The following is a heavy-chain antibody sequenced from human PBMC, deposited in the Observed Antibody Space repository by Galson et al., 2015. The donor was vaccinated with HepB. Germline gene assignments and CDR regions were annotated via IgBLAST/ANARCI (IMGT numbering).Heavy chain of an antibody. D-gene: IGHD4-17*01. CDR3: AGQTTVTSRWFDP. CDR2: INPSGGST. J-gene: IGHJ5*02. Sequence: SVKVSCKASGYTFTRYYMHWVRQAPGQGLEWMGIINPSGGSTSYAQKFQGRVTMTRDTSTSTVYMELSSLRSEDTAVYYCAGQTTVTSRWFDPWGQGTLVTVSS. CDR1: GYTFTRYY. V-gene: IGHV1-46*01.